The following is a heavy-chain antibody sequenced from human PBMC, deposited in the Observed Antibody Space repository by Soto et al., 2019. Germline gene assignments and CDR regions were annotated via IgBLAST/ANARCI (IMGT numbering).Heavy chain of an antibody. CDR1: GYTFTDYY. Sequence: ASVKVSCKASGYTFTDYYVHWVRQAPGQGLEWMGWINPNSGGTKTAQKFQGRVTVTRDTSISTAYMGLSRPRSDDTAVYYCARDVTRTQSCTNGVCYYHYYDMDVWGQGTMVTVSS. V-gene: IGHV1-2*02. D-gene: IGHD2-8*01. J-gene: IGHJ6*02. CDR3: ARDVTRTQSCTNGVCYYHYYDMDV. CDR2: INPNSGGT.